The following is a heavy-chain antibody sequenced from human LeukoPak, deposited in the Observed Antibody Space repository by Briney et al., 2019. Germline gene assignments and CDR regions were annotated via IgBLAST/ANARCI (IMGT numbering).Heavy chain of an antibody. CDR3: ARHPHYYFDNSAR. CDR2: MFYSGNT. CDR1: GASLISYY. D-gene: IGHD3-22*01. Sequence: SETLSLTCTVSGASLISYYWNWIRQPPGKGLEWIGSMFYSGNTYYNPSLKSRITISVDTSKNQLSLRLSSVTAADTAVYYCARHPHYYFDNSARWGQGTLVTVSS. J-gene: IGHJ4*02. V-gene: IGHV4-59*05.